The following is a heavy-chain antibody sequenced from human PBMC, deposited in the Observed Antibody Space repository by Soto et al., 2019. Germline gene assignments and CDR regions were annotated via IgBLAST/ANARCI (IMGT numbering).Heavy chain of an antibody. J-gene: IGHJ4*02. CDR1: GGSFTSNNW. CDR2: IYRTGST. Sequence: SETLSLTCAVFGGSFTSNNWWTWVRQSPGQGLEWIGEIYRTGSTNYNPSLKSRVTISLDKSENQFSLKVTSLTAADTAVYYCASRDPGTSVDYWGQGTLVTVSS. V-gene: IGHV4-4*02. D-gene: IGHD1-7*01. CDR3: ASRDPGTSVDY.